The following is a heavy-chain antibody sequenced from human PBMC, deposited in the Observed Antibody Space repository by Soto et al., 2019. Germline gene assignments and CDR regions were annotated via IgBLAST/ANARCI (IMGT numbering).Heavy chain of an antibody. Sequence: GASVKVSCKASGYNFTSYSIHWVRQAPGQRLEWMGWINAVRGKTKYSQKFQDRVTISRDTSARTAYMELTSLRSEDTAVYYCARDGAPYGWGGHFDSWGQGSLVTVSS. D-gene: IGHD3-10*01. CDR2: INAVRGKT. J-gene: IGHJ4*02. CDR1: GYNFTSYS. V-gene: IGHV1-3*01. CDR3: ARDGAPYGWGGHFDS.